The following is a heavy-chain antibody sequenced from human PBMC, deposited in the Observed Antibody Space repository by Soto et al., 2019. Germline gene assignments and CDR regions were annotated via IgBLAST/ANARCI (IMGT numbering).Heavy chain of an antibody. Sequence: ASVKFSCKASGYTFTSNGISWVRQAPGQGLEWMGWISAYNGNANYAQKLQGRVTMTTDTSTSTVYMEVRSLRSDDSAVYYCAREAVAGYFDYWGQGTLVTVSS. CDR3: AREAVAGYFDY. CDR1: GYTFTSNG. CDR2: ISAYNGNA. D-gene: IGHD6-19*01. V-gene: IGHV1-18*01. J-gene: IGHJ4*02.